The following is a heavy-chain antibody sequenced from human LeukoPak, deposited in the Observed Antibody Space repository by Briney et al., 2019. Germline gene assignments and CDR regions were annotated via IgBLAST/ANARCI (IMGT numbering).Heavy chain of an antibody. D-gene: IGHD3-10*01. CDR2: IIPIFGTA. Sequence: GASVKVSCKASGYTFTSYDINWVRQATGQGLEWMGGIIPIFGTANYAQKFQGRVTITADESTSTAYMELSSLRSEDTAVYYCARSITMVRGVINYYYYMDVWGKGTTVTVSS. V-gene: IGHV1-69*13. CDR1: GYTFTSYD. CDR3: ARSITMVRGVINYYYYMDV. J-gene: IGHJ6*03.